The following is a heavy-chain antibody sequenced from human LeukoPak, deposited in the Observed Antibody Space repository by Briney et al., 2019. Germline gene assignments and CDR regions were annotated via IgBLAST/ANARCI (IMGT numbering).Heavy chain of an antibody. J-gene: IGHJ5*02. CDR2: IKNDGSTT. CDR1: GNYW. CDR3: ARSDWFDP. Sequence: PGGSLRLSCAASGNYWMHWVRQAPGKGLVWVSRIKNDGSTTTYADSVKGRFTISRDNAKNTVYLQMNSLRAEDMAVYYCARSDWFDPWGQGTLVTVSS. V-gene: IGHV3-74*01.